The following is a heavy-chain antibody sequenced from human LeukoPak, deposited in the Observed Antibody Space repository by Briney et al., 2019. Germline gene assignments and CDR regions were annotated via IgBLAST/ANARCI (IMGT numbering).Heavy chain of an antibody. D-gene: IGHD6-13*01. V-gene: IGHV4-39*01. Sequence: SETLSLTCTVSGGSISSSSYYWGWIRQPPGKGLEWIGSIYYSGSTYYNLSLKSRVTISVDTSKNQFSLKLSSVTAADTAVYYCARRGIAAAGGTDAFDIWGQGTMVTVSS. J-gene: IGHJ3*02. CDR1: GGSISSSSYY. CDR3: ARRGIAAAGGTDAFDI. CDR2: IYYSGST.